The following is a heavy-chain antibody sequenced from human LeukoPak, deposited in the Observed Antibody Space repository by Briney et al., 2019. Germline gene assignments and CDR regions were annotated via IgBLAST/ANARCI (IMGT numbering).Heavy chain of an antibody. V-gene: IGHV1-2*02. Sequence: ASVRVSCKASGYTFTGYYMYWVRQAPGQGLEWMGWINPNNGGTNYAQKFQGRVTMTRDTSISTAYMELSRLTSDDTAVYFCARNFGDFWSGNDYNWFDPWGQGTLVTVSS. CDR2: INPNNGGT. J-gene: IGHJ5*02. CDR3: ARNFGDFWSGNDYNWFDP. CDR1: GYTFTGYY. D-gene: IGHD3-3*01.